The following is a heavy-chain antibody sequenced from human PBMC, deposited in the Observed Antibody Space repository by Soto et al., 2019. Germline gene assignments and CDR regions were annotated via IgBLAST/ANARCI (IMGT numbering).Heavy chain of an antibody. CDR1: GYTFTSYD. V-gene: IGHV1-8*01. D-gene: IGHD2-15*01. J-gene: IGHJ4*01. CDR3: AREQSHYCSGGRCPSIDY. Sequence: QVQLVQSGAEVKKPGASVKVSYKASGYTFTSYDINWVRQAPGQGLEWMGWMNPNSGNTGYAQKFQGRDTMTRNTSISTAYMELSSLRSEDTAVNYCAREQSHYCSGGRCPSIDYWGHGTLVTVSS. CDR2: MNPNSGNT.